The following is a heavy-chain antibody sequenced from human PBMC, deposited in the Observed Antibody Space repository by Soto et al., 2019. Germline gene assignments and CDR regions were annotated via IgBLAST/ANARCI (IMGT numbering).Heavy chain of an antibody. J-gene: IGHJ4*02. CDR3: AGYCSSTSCYVNDFDY. V-gene: IGHV1-24*01. CDR2: FDPEDGIA. CDR1: GYTLTELS. D-gene: IGHD2-2*01. Sequence: ASVKVSCKVSGYTLTELSMHWVRQSPGKGLEWMGGFDPEDGIANYAQKFQGRVTITADKSTSTAYMELSSLRSEDTAVYYCAGYCSSTSCYVNDFDYWGQGTLVTVSS.